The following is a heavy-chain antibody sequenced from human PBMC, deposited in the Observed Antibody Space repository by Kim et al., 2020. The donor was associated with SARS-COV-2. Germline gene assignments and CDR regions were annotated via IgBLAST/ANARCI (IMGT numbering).Heavy chain of an antibody. CDR1: GGSISSYY. CDR3: ARDQGGYNTQFDY. Sequence: SETLSLTCTVSGGSISSYYWSWIRQPPGKGLEWIGYIYYSGSTNYNPSLKSRVTISVDTSKNQFSLKLSSVTAADTAVYYCARDQGGYNTQFDYWGQGTLVTVSS. CDR2: IYYSGST. V-gene: IGHV4-59*01. J-gene: IGHJ4*02. D-gene: IGHD5-12*01.